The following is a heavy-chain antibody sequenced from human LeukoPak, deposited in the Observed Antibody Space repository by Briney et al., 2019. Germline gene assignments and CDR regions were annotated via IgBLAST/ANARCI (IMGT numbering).Heavy chain of an antibody. CDR3: ARVKRVKGMVPATSYWFFDL. J-gene: IGHJ2*01. D-gene: IGHD2-2*01. V-gene: IGHV3-48*04. Sequence: GGSLRLSCAASGFTLSSYSRNWVRQAPGKGLEWVSYISSSSSTIYYADSVRGRFTISRDNAKNSLYLQMNSLRAEDTAVYYCARVKRVKGMVPATSYWFFDLWGRGTLVTVSS. CDR2: ISSSSSTI. CDR1: GFTLSSYS.